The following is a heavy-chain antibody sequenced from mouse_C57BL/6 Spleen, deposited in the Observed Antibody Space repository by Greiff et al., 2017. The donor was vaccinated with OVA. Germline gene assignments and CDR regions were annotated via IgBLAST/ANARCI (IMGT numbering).Heavy chain of an antibody. CDR2: IDPETGGT. Sequence: VQLVESGAELVRPGASVTLSCKASGYTFTDYEMHWVKQTPVHGLEWIGAIDPETGGTAYNQKFKGKAILTAYKSSSTAYMELRSLTSEDSAVYYCTRSESFAYWGQGTLVTVSA. J-gene: IGHJ3*01. CDR3: TRSESFAY. V-gene: IGHV1-15*01. CDR1: GYTFTDYE.